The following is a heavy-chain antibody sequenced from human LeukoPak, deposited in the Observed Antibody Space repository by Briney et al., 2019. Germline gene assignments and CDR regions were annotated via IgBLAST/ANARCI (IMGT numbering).Heavy chain of an antibody. CDR3: ARPRRVVTITSWWFDP. D-gene: IGHD2-21*02. CDR2: ISSSGSTI. Sequence: GGSLRLSCAASGFTFSDYYMSWIRQAPGKGLEWVSYISSSGSTIYYADSVKGRFTISRDNAKNSLYLQMNSLRAEDTAVYYCARPRRVVTITSWWFDPWGQGTLVTVSS. V-gene: IGHV3-11*04. CDR1: GFTFSDYY. J-gene: IGHJ5*02.